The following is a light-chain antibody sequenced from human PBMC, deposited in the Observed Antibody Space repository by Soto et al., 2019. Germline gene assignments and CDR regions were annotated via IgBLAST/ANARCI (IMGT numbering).Light chain of an antibody. V-gene: IGLV1-47*01. Sequence: QSVLAQPPSASGTPGQRVTISCSVSTSNIGTNYVYWYHQLPGTAPKLLISRNNQRPSGVPDRFSGSKSGTSASLAITGLRSEDEGDYYCAAWDDSLSGHYVFGTGTKVTLL. CDR3: AAWDDSLSGHYV. J-gene: IGLJ1*01. CDR2: RNN. CDR1: TSNIGTNY.